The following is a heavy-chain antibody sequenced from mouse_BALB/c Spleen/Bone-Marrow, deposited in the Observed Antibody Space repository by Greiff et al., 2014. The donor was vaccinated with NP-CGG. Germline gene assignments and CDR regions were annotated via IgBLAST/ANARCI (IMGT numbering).Heavy chain of an antibody. CDR2: IGTYYGDA. Sequence: QVQLQQSGAELVRPGVSVKISCKGSGYTFTDYAMHWVKQSHAKSLEWIGVIGTYYGDATYNQKFKTKATMTVDKSSSTAYMELARLTCEYSALYSGAREGAWFAFWGQGTLVTGSA. CDR1: GYTFTDYA. CDR3: AREGAWFAF. J-gene: IGHJ3*01. V-gene: IGHV1S137*01.